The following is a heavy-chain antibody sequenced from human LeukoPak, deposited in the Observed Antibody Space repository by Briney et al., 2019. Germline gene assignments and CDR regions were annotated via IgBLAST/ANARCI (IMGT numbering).Heavy chain of an antibody. V-gene: IGHV1-18*04. J-gene: IGHJ4*02. CDR3: ARASQQWLVLFDY. CDR1: GYTFISYG. CDR2: ISAYNGNT. D-gene: IGHD6-19*01. Sequence: ASVKVSCKASGYTFISYGISWVRQAPGQGLEWMGWISAYNGNTNYAQKVQGRVTMTTDTSTSTAYMEMRSLRSDDTAVYYCARASQQWLVLFDYWGQGTLVTVSS.